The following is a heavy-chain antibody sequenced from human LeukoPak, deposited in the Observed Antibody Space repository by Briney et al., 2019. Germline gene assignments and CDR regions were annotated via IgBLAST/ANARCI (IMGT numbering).Heavy chain of an antibody. J-gene: IGHJ4*02. CDR1: GGSISTYY. D-gene: IGHD6-6*01. Sequence: SETLSLTCTVSGGSISTYYWSWIRRPPGKGLEWIAYIHASGPTNYNPSLKSRITISVDTSKNLFSLKLSSVTAADTAVYYCARHDAGIAARPFDNWGQGTLVTVSS. CDR2: IHASGPT. CDR3: ARHDAGIAARPFDN. V-gene: IGHV4-4*09.